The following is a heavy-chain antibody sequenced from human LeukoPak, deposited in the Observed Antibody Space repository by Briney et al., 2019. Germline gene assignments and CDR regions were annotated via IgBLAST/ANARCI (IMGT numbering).Heavy chain of an antibody. Sequence: GGSLRLSCAASGFTFSSYSMNWVRQAPGKGLEWVSSISSSSSYIYYADSVKGRFTISRDNAKNSLYLQMNSLRAEDTAVYYCARDPERDGSNYDGDFDIWGQGTIATVSS. CDR3: ARDPERDGSNYDGDFDI. CDR1: GFTFSSYS. V-gene: IGHV3-21*01. D-gene: IGHD5-24*01. J-gene: IGHJ3*02. CDR2: ISSSSSYI.